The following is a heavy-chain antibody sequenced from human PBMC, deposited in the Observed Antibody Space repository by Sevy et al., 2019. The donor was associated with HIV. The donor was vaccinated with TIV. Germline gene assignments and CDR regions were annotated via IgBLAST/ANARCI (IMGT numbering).Heavy chain of an antibody. CDR2: ISSSGSTI. V-gene: IGHV3-11*01. CDR3: ARDFIGVVVPAATPKPNYYYGMDV. CDR1: GFTFSDYY. J-gene: IGHJ6*02. D-gene: IGHD2-2*01. Sequence: GGSLRLSCAASGFTFSDYYMSWIRQAPGKGLEWVSYISSSGSTIYYADSVKGRFTISRDNAKNSLYLQMNSLRAEDTAVYYCARDFIGVVVPAATPKPNYYYGMDVWGQGTTVTVSS.